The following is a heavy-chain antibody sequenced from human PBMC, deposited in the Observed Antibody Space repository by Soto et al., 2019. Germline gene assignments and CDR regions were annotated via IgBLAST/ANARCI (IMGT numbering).Heavy chain of an antibody. CDR1: GFNFDNYG. Sequence: EGSVRLSCQASGFNFDNYGMHWVRQAPGKGLEWVAVITYDGSNKYYADSVKGRFTISRDNSKNALSLHLNTLKPEDTAVYHCAKDRVGGTFYTPLGFWGQGTLVTVSS. V-gene: IGHV3-30*18. D-gene: IGHD1-7*01. CDR2: ITYDGSNK. J-gene: IGHJ4*02. CDR3: AKDRVGGTFYTPLGF.